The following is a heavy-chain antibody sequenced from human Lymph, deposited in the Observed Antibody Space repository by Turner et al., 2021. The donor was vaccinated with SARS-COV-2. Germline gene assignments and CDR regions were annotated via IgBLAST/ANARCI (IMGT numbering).Heavy chain of an antibody. J-gene: IGHJ4*02. CDR3: ARHGNELGIQL. Sequence: QVQLQESGPGLVKPSETLSLPCTVSGGSISSYYWSWIRQPPGKGLEWIGYISNSGSTNYTPSLKSRVTISLDTSKNQFSLKLSSVTAADTAVYYCARHGNELGIQLWGQGTLVTVSS. D-gene: IGHD5-18*01. CDR2: ISNSGST. CDR1: GGSISSYY. V-gene: IGHV4-59*08.